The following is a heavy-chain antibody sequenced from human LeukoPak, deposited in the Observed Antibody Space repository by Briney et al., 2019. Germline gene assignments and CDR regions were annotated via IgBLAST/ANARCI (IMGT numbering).Heavy chain of an antibody. V-gene: IGHV1-24*01. CDR3: ATTRSCSSSWSLNWFDP. CDR2: FDPEDGET. J-gene: IGHJ5*02. Sequence: ASVKVSCKVSGYTLTELSMHWVRQAPGKGLEWMGGFDPEDGETIYAQKFQGRVTMTEDTSTDTAYMELSSLRSEDTAVYYCATTRSCSSSWSLNWFDPWGQGTLVTVSS. CDR1: GYTLTELS. D-gene: IGHD6-13*01.